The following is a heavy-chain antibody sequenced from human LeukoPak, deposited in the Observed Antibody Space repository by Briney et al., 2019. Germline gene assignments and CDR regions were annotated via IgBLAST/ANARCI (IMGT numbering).Heavy chain of an antibody. V-gene: IGHV4-38-2*02. D-gene: IGHD5-18*01. J-gene: IGHJ4*02. CDR1: GYSISSGYY. CDR3: ARDGLDTRDFDY. CDR2: IYHSGST. Sequence: PSETLSLTCTVSGYSISSGYYWGWIRQPPGKGLEWIGSIYHSGSTYYNPSLKSRVTISVDTSKNQFSLKLSSVTAADTAVYYCARDGLDTRDFDYWGQGTLVTVSS.